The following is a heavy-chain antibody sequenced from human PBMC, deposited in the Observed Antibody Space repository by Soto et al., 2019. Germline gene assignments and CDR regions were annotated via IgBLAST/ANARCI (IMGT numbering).Heavy chain of an antibody. D-gene: IGHD2-15*01. V-gene: IGHV3-30*18. J-gene: IGHJ3*02. CDR3: AKERALRYCSGRSCLMRADAFDI. Sequence: QVQLVESGGGVVQPGRSLRLSCAASGFTFSSYGMHWVRQAPGKGLEWVAVISYDGSNKYYADSVKGRFTISRDNSKNTLYRHMNSLRAEDTAVYYCAKERALRYCSGRSCLMRADAFDIWGQGTMVTVSS. CDR2: ISYDGSNK. CDR1: GFTFSSYG.